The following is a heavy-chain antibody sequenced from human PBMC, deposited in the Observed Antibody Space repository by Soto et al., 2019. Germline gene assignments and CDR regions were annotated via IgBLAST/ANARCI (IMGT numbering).Heavy chain of an antibody. V-gene: IGHV4-59*01. J-gene: IGHJ3*02. CDR3: ARGVEIADFEI. CDR1: GGSISSYY. Sequence: SETLSLTCTVSGGSISSYYWSWIRQPPGKGLEWIGYIYYSGSTNYNPSLKSRVTISVDTSKNQFSLKLSSVTAADTAVYYCARGVEIADFEIWGQGTMVTVSS. CDR2: IYYSGST.